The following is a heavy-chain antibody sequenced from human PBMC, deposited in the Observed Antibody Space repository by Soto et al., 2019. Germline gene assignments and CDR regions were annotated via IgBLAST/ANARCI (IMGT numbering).Heavy chain of an antibody. V-gene: IGHV1-3*04. J-gene: IGHJ4*02. CDR1: GYTFTRYA. CDR2: IDSGKGNT. D-gene: IGHD2-2*01. Sequence: ASVKVSCKASGYTFTRYAMHWVRQAPGQRLEWMGWIDSGKGNTKYSEKFQGRVTITSDTSASTAYMDLSGLRSEDTAMYYCARAGDYCIPATCYVIHYWAQAPLVTLSS. CDR3: ARAGDYCIPATCYVIHY.